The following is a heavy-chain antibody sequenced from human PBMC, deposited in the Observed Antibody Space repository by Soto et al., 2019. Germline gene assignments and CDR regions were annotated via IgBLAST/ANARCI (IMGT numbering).Heavy chain of an antibody. Sequence: EVQLLESGGALVQPGGSLRLSCAASGFTFSGYYMSWVRQPPGKGLEWVSALSNSGDSTYYADSVKGRFTISRDNSKNTLDLQMNSLRVEDTALYYCAKGGWFDSWGQGTLVTVSS. CDR3: AKGGWFDS. CDR1: GFTFSGYY. V-gene: IGHV3-23*01. J-gene: IGHJ5*02. CDR2: LSNSGDST.